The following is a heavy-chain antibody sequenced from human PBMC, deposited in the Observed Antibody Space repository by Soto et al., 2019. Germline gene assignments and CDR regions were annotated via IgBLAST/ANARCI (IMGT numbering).Heavy chain of an antibody. CDR3: SKAQQWLER. D-gene: IGHD6-19*01. J-gene: IGHJ4*02. CDR1: GGSISGSF. CDR2: IYDSGGYT. V-gene: IGHV4-59*03. Sequence: QVQLQESGPGLVKPSETLSLTCTVSGGSISGSFWSWIRQPPGKGLEWLGYIYDSGGYTNYNPSLKSRLTRSLDAAKNQFSLNLIAVTAADTAVYYCSKAQQWLERWGQGTLVTVSA.